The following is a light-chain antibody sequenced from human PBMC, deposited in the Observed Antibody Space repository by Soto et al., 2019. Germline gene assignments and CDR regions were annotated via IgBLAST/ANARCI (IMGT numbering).Light chain of an antibody. Sequence: QSALTQPPSASGSPGQSVNISCTGTSSDVGGYNYVSWYQQHPGKAPKLMIYEVSKRPSGVPDRFSGSKSGNTASLTVSGLQAEDEADYYCSSYAGSTVFGGGTKLTVL. CDR2: EVS. CDR3: SSYAGSTV. CDR1: SSDVGGYNY. V-gene: IGLV2-8*01. J-gene: IGLJ2*01.